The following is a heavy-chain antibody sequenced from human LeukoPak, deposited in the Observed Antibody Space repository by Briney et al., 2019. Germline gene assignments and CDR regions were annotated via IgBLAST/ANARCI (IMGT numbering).Heavy chain of an antibody. Sequence: ASVKVSCKASGYTFTSYYMHWVRQAPGQGLEWMGIINPSGGSTSYAQKFQGRVTMTRATSTSTVYMELSSLRSEDTAVYYCAPAKLGIFILDYWGQGTLVTVSS. CDR3: APAKLGIFILDY. V-gene: IGHV1-46*03. J-gene: IGHJ4*02. CDR2: INPSGGST. CDR1: GYTFTSYY. D-gene: IGHD7-27*01.